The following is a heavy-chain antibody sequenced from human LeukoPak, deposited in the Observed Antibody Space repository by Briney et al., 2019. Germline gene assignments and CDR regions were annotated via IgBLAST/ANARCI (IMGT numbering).Heavy chain of an antibody. V-gene: IGHV4-31*03. Sequence: SETLSLTCTVSGGSISSGGYYWSWIRQHPGKGLEWIGYIYYSGSTYHNPSLKSRVTISVDTSKNQFSLKLSSVTAADTAVYHCARGSRWLQSPGYWGQGTLVTVSS. D-gene: IGHD5-12*01. CDR3: ARGSRWLQSPGY. CDR1: GGSISSGGYY. J-gene: IGHJ4*02. CDR2: IYYSGST.